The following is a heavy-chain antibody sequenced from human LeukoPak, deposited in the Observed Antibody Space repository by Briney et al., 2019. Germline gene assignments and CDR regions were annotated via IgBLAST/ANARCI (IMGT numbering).Heavy chain of an antibody. Sequence: PGGSLRLSCAASGFTFSNYAMNWVRQAPGKGLEWVAFIRYDGSNKFYADSVKARFTISRDNSENTVHLQMNSLRVEDTGLYYCSKDFGPDYDILTVWGQGTLVTVSS. D-gene: IGHD3-9*01. CDR2: IRYDGSNK. CDR3: SKDFGPDYDILTV. CDR1: GFTFSNYA. J-gene: IGHJ4*02. V-gene: IGHV3-30*02.